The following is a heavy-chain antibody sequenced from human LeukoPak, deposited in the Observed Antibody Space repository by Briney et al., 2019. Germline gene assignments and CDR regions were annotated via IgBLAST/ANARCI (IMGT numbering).Heavy chain of an antibody. J-gene: IGHJ4*02. V-gene: IGHV3-21*01. CDR1: GFAFSSYS. D-gene: IGHD2-21*01. CDR2: ISSSSSYI. Sequence: GGSLRLSCAASGFAFSSYSMNWVRQAPGKGLEWVSSISSSSSYIYYADSVKGRFTISRDNAKNSLYLQMNSLRAEDTAVYYCARGQGSKIAILDYWGQGTLVTVSS. CDR3: ARGQGSKIAILDY.